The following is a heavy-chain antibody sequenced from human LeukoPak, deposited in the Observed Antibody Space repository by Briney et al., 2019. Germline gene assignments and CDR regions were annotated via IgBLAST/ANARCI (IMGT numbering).Heavy chain of an antibody. Sequence: ASVKVSCKASGGTFSSYAISWVRQAPEQGLEWMGGIIPIFGTANYAQKFQGRVTITADESTSTAYMELSSLRSEDTAVYYCARVDTAMGLRRYHFDYWGQGTLVTVSS. CDR2: IIPIFGTA. CDR3: ARVDTAMGLRRYHFDY. V-gene: IGHV1-69*13. CDR1: GGTFSSYA. D-gene: IGHD5-18*01. J-gene: IGHJ4*02.